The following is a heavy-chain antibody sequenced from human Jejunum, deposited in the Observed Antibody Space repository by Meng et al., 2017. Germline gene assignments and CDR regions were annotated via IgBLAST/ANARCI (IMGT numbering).Heavy chain of an antibody. CDR3: ARGPIATAGTAVDY. J-gene: IGHJ4*02. D-gene: IGHD6-13*01. V-gene: IGHV4-30-4*01. Sequence: QVQLQESGPGLVKPSQTLSLTCTVSGGSISSNDYYWSWIRQPPGKGLEWIGYIYYSGSTYYSPSLKSRVTISVDTSANQFSLKLNSVTAADTAVYYCARGPIATAGTAVDYWGQGTLVTVSS. CDR2: IYYSGST. CDR1: GGSISSNDYY.